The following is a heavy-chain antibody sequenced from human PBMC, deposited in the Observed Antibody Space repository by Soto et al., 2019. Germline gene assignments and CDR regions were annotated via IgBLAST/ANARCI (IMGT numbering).Heavy chain of an antibody. CDR3: ARTKCSGGSCYSWSLDY. V-gene: IGHV4-31*11. J-gene: IGHJ4*02. CDR1: GGSITTGGYY. CDR2: RYYSEST. D-gene: IGHD2-15*01. Sequence: RSLTCAVSGGSITTGGYYWSWIRQLPGKGLEWIGHRYYSESTYYNPSLKSRVSISLDTSKNQFSLKLSFVTAADTAMYYCARTKCSGGSCYSWSLDYWGQGTPVTVSS.